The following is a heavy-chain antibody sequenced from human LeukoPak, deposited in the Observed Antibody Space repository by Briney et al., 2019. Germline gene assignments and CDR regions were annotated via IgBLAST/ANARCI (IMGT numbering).Heavy chain of an antibody. CDR1: GYTFTGYF. J-gene: IGHJ4*02. CDR2: IKTNSGGT. Sequence: GASVKVSCKASGYTFTGYFMHRVRQAPGQGLEWMGWIKTNSGGTKYAQKFQGRVTMTRGTSISTAYIELTRLRSDDTAVYYCAREEAATPSDFDYWGQGTLVTVSS. V-gene: IGHV1-2*02. CDR3: AREEAATPSDFDY. D-gene: IGHD6-25*01.